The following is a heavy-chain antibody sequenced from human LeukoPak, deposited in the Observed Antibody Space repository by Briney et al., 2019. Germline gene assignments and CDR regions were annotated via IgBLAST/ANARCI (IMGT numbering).Heavy chain of an antibody. CDR3: ARDGIAAAGTFDY. J-gene: IGHJ4*02. D-gene: IGHD6-13*01. CDR2: IYHSGST. CDR1: GGSISSGGYY. V-gene: IGHV4-30-2*01. Sequence: SETLSLTCTVSGGSISSGGYYWSWIRQPPGKGLEWIGYIYHSGSTYYNPSLKSRVTISVDRSKNQFSLKLSSVTAADTAVYYCARDGIAAAGTFDYWGQGTLVTVSS.